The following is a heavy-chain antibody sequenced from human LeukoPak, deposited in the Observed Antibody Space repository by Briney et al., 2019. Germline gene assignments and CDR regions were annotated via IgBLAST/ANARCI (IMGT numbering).Heavy chain of an antibody. Sequence: SSETLSLTCAVYGGSFSGYYWSWIRQPPGKGLEWIGEINHSGSTNYNPSLKSRVTISVDTSKNQFSLKLSSVTAADTAVYYCARRRAKKNVWVDPWGQGTLVTVSS. J-gene: IGHJ5*02. CDR3: ARRRAKKNVWVDP. CDR1: GGSFSGYY. V-gene: IGHV4-34*01. CDR2: INHSGST.